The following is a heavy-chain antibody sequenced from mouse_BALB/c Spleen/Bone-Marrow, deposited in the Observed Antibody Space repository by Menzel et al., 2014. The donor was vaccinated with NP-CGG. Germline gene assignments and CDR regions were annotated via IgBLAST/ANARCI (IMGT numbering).Heavy chain of an antibody. Sequence: QVQLQQSGAGLVMPGASVKMSCKASGYTFTDYWMHWAKQRPGQGLEWIGAIDTSDSYTSYNQKFKGKATLTVDESSSTAYMQLSSLTSEDSAVYYCARRRGGAMDYWGQGTSVTVSS. CDR1: GYTFTDYW. J-gene: IGHJ4*01. V-gene: IGHV1-69*01. CDR2: IDTSDSYT. CDR3: ARRRGGAMDY.